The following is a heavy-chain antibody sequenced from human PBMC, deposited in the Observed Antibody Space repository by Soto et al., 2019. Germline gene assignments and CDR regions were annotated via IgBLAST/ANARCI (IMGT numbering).Heavy chain of an antibody. D-gene: IGHD1-26*01. J-gene: IGHJ4*02. Sequence: QVHLVQSRAEVKKPGASVQVSCKASGSTFTTYGIAWVRQATGQGLEWLGWISAYNGNTNYAQKFQGRVTMTTETSTNTAYMEVRGLRSDDTAVYYCARDKGSKAWYYFFDFWGQGTLVTVSS. CDR1: GSTFTTYG. V-gene: IGHV1-18*01. CDR3: ARDKGSKAWYYFFDF. CDR2: ISAYNGNT.